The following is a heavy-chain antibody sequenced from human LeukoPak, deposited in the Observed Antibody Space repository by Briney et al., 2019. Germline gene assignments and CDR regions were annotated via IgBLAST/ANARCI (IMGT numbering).Heavy chain of an antibody. CDR1: GGSISSGGYY. CDR3: ARDDYGDGDVP. D-gene: IGHD4-17*01. Sequence: PSETLSLTCTVSGGSISSGGYYWSWIRQHPGKGLEWIGYIYYSGSTYYNPSLKSRVTISVDTSKNQFSLKLSSVTAADTAVYYCARDDYGDGDVPWGQGTLVTVSS. V-gene: IGHV4-31*03. CDR2: IYYSGST. J-gene: IGHJ5*02.